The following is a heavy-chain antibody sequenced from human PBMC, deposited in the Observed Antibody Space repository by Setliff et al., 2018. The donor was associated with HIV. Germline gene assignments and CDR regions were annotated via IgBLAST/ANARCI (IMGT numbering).Heavy chain of an antibody. CDR2: IKHDGSEK. D-gene: IGHD3-16*01. CDR3: ARERGAYDYVWGTYEKQFDY. CDR1: GFTFSTYW. J-gene: IGHJ4*02. V-gene: IGHV3-7*01. Sequence: PGGSLRLSCAASGFTFSTYWMSWVRQAPGKGLEWVANIKHDGSEKYYVDSVKGRFTISRDNAKNSLYLQMNSLRAEDTAVYYCARERGAYDYVWGTYEKQFDYWGQGTLVTVSS.